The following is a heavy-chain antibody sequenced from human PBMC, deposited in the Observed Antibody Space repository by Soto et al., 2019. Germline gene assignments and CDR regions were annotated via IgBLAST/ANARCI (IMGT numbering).Heavy chain of an antibody. CDR3: ARLNNSGSLH. CDR1: RYCFTSYW. J-gene: IGHJ4*02. V-gene: IGHV5-51*01. D-gene: IGHD1-26*01. Sequence: GESLKISCQGSRYCFTSYWIGLVRQMPGKGLEWMGINYPGDSDTRYSPSFQGQVTISADKSISTAYLQWSSLKASDTAMYYCARLNNSGSLHWGQGTLVTVS. CDR2: NYPGDSDT.